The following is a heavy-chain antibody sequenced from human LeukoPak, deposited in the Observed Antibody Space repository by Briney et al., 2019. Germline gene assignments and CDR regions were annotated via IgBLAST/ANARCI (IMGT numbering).Heavy chain of an antibody. Sequence: GGSLRLSCAAPGFTFSGYARSGVREAPGGGLGWGSAICGSGARTEYAVSVKGRFPISRNNSKTSLSLQTISLRAEDTGLYNSAKPATYYDIVTGYDYSGQGTLVTVSS. CDR2: ICGSGART. D-gene: IGHD3-9*01. V-gene: IGHV3-23*01. CDR1: GFTFSGYA. J-gene: IGHJ4*02. CDR3: AKPATYYDIVTGYDY.